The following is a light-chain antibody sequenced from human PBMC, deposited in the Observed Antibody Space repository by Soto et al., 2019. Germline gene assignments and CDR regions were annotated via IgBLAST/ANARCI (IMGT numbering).Light chain of an antibody. CDR2: DAS. CDR3: QQYGSSPYA. J-gene: IGKJ2*01. CDR1: QSVSDNY. Sequence: IVWTESPGTLSLAPGERATLSCRASQSVSDNYLAWYQHKPGQAPRLLIYDASTRATAIPDRFSGSGSGTDFTLTVTSLEPEDFAVYYCQQYGSSPYAFGQGTKLEIK. V-gene: IGKV3-20*01.